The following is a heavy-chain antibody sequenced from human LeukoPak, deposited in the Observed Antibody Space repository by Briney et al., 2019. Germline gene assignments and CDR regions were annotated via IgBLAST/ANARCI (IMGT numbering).Heavy chain of an antibody. V-gene: IGHV3-15*01. CDR1: GFTFSNAW. CDR3: TTESHSGSYTLDY. J-gene: IGHJ4*02. CDR2: IKRKTDGGTT. Sequence: GGSLRLSCAASGFTFSNAWMSWVRQAPGKGLEWVGRIKRKTDGGTTDYAAPVKGRFTISRDDSRNTLYLQMNSPKIEDAAVYYCTTESHSGSYTLDYWGQGTLVTVSS. D-gene: IGHD1-26*01.